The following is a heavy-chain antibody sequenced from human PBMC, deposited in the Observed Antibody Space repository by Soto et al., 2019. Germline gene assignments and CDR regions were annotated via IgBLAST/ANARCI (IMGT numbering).Heavy chain of an antibody. J-gene: IGHJ5*02. D-gene: IGHD6-13*01. CDR1: GFTFSSYG. Sequence: QVQLVEAGGGVVQPGRSLRLSCAASGFTFSSYGMHWVRQAPGKGLEWVAVISYDGSNKYYADSVKGRFTISRDNSKNTLYLQMNSLRAEDMAVYYCAKDGVPGSSSWRELDPWGQGTLVTVSS. V-gene: IGHV3-30*18. CDR3: AKDGVPGSSSWRELDP. CDR2: ISYDGSNK.